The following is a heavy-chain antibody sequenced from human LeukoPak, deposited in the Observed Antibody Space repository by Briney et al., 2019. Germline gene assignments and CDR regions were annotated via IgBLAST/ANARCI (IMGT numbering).Heavy chain of an antibody. J-gene: IGHJ6*03. V-gene: IGHV5-51*01. CDR1: GYIFTNFW. CDR2: IFAGDSG. D-gene: IGHD2-15*01. CDR3: ARLDSVRNVLTSHLAGCYYPMDA. Sequence: GESLKISCKAYGYIFTNFWIGWVRQMPGKGLEWMGIIFAGDSGPSFQGQVTFSVDTSTSTAYLQWASLKASDTATYYCARLDSVRNVLTSHLAGCYYPMDAGGTGTPITVSS.